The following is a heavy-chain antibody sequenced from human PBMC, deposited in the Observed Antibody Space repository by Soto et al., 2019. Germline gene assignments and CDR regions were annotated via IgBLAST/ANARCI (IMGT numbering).Heavy chain of an antibody. V-gene: IGHV1-18*01. CDR3: SRFIMVGGWFDPNYYHGMDV. CDR2: ISGYNGNT. Sequence: QVQLVQSGAEVKKPGASVTVSCKTSGYTFSNYGINWVRQAPGQGLEWMGWISGYNGNTNYAQTVQGRVTMTTDTPTGTVYMELRSLKSDDTAIYYCSRFIMVGGWFDPNYYHGMDVWGQGTTVNVSS. D-gene: IGHD6-19*01. J-gene: IGHJ6*02. CDR1: GYTFSNYG.